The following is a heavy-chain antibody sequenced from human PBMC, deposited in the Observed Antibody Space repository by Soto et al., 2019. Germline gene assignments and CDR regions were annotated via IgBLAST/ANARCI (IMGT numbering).Heavy chain of an antibody. V-gene: IGHV3-15*01. Sequence: GGSLRLSCAASGFTFSKAWMSWVRQAPGKGLEWVGRIKSKTDGGTTDYAAPVKGRFTISRDDSKNTLYLQMNSLKTEDTAVYYCTTAYGSGSYYYYYGMDVWGQGTTVTVSS. D-gene: IGHD3-10*01. CDR2: IKSKTDGGTT. J-gene: IGHJ6*02. CDR3: TTAYGSGSYYYYYGMDV. CDR1: GFTFSKAW.